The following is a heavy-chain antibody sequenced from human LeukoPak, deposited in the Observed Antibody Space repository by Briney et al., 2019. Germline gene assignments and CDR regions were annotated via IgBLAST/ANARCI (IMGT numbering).Heavy chain of an antibody. V-gene: IGHV4-59*12. Sequence: PSETLSLTCTVSGGSISSYYWSWIRQPPGKGLEWIGYIYYSGSTNYNPSLKSRVTISVDTSKNQFSLKLSSVTAADTAVYYCARTMVEYDYVWGSLSYYFDYWGQGTLVTVSS. CDR2: IYYSGST. J-gene: IGHJ4*02. CDR3: ARTMVEYDYVWGSLSYYFDY. CDR1: GGSISSYY. D-gene: IGHD3-16*01.